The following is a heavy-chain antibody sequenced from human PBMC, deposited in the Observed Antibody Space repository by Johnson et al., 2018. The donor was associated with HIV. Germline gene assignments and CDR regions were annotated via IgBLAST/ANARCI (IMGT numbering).Heavy chain of an antibody. V-gene: IGHV3-30-3*01. J-gene: IGHJ3*01. CDR2: ISYDGSNK. CDR3: VRDGNYYDRSGYRVDAFDV. CDR1: GFTFSDYA. D-gene: IGHD3-22*01. Sequence: QVQLVESGGGVVQPGRSLRLSCAASGFTFSDYAIHWVRQAPGKGLEWVAVISYDGSNKYYAVSVKGRFTISRDNSKNTLYLQMKSLRAEDTAVYYCVRDGNYYDRSGYRVDAFDVWGQGTMVTVSS.